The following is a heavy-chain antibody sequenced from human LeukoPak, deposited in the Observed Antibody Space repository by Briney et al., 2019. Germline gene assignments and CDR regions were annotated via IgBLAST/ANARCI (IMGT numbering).Heavy chain of an antibody. CDR2: ISWDGGST. V-gene: IGHV3-43*01. CDR3: ARDGPRMVGATYSFDY. J-gene: IGHJ4*02. CDR1: GFTFDDYT. Sequence: GGSLRLSCAASGFTFDDYTMHWVRQAPGKGLEWVSLISWDGGSTYYADSVKGRFTISRDNSKNSLYLQMNSLRAEDTAVYYCARDGPRMVGATYSFDYWGQGTLVTVSS. D-gene: IGHD1-26*01.